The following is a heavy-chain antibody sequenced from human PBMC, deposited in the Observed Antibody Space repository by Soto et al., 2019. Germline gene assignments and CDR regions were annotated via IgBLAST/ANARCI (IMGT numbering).Heavy chain of an antibody. J-gene: IGHJ5*02. Sequence: GGSLRLSCAASGFTFSSYAMSWVRQAPGKGLEWVSAISGSGGSTYYADSVKGRFTISRDNSKNTLYLQMNSLRAEDTALYYCAMMAGAYYYDSSGPSWGQGTLVTVSS. CDR3: AMMAGAYYYDSSGPS. D-gene: IGHD3-22*01. V-gene: IGHV3-23*01. CDR1: GFTFSSYA. CDR2: ISGSGGST.